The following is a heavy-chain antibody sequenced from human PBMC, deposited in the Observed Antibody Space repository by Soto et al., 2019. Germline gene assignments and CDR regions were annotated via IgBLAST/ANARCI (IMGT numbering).Heavy chain of an antibody. CDR2: IYYSGNT. V-gene: IGHV4-61*01. CDR3: ARDGTYYFDY. CDR1: GRSISSVNYY. D-gene: IGHD1-1*01. Sequence: SETLSLTCTVSGRSISSVNYYWSWIRQPPGKGLEWIGYIYYSGNTYYNPSLKSRVTISVDTSKNQFSLKLSSVTAADTAVYYCARDGTYYFDYWGQGTLVTVSS. J-gene: IGHJ4*02.